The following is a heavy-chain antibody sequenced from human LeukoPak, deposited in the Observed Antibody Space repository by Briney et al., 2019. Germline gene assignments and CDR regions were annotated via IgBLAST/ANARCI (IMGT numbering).Heavy chain of an antibody. CDR1: GYTFTSYG. CDR3: AAGYCSSTSCYWLDY. Sequence: ASVKVSCKASGYTFTSYGISGVRQAPGQGLEWMGWISAYNGNTNYAQKLQGRVTMTTDTSTSTAYMELRSLRSDDTAVYYCAAGYCSSTSCYWLDYWGQGTLVTVSS. D-gene: IGHD2-2*01. CDR2: ISAYNGNT. J-gene: IGHJ4*02. V-gene: IGHV1-18*01.